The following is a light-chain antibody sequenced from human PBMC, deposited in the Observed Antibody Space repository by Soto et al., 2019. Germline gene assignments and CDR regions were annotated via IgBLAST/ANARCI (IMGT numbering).Light chain of an antibody. Sequence: DIQMTQFPSSLSASVGDRVTITCRASQGIRNDLAWYQQKPGKAPKRLIYAASILQSGVPSRFRGSGSGTEFTLAISSLQPEDFATFYCLRHSTSPLTLGQGTKVEIK. J-gene: IGKJ1*01. CDR3: LRHSTSPLT. V-gene: IGKV1-17*01. CDR1: QGIRND. CDR2: AAS.